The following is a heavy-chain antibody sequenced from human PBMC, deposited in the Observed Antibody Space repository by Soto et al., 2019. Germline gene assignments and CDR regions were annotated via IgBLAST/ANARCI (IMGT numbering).Heavy chain of an antibody. CDR1: EFTFSDSI. J-gene: IGHJ5*01. D-gene: IGHD6-19*01. V-gene: IGHV3-30*18. CDR2: ISFDGISK. Sequence: QVQLVESGGAVVQPGRSLRVSCAVSEFTFSDSIIHWVRQTPGKGLEWLAVISFDGISKTYADSVKGRFTISRDDPKKTVFLEMNSLTTEDRGVYFCTKEGGSSGRAGWFDSGGQGTQVTVSS. CDR3: TKEGGSSGRAGWFDS.